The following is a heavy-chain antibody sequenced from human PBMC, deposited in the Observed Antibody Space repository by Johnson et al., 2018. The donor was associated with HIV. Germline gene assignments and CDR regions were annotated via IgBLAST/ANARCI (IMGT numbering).Heavy chain of an antibody. CDR1: GFTFSSYW. CDR2: IKQDGSEK. CDR3: ARDPPVTTTHNAFDI. D-gene: IGHD4-17*01. J-gene: IGHJ3*02. V-gene: IGHV3-7*01. Sequence: MLLVESGGGLVQPGGSLRLSCAASGFTFSSYWMSWVRQAPGKGLEWVANIKQDGSEKYYVDSVKGRFTISRDNAKNSLYLQMNSLRAEDTAVYYCARDPPVTTTHNAFDIWGQGTMVTVSS.